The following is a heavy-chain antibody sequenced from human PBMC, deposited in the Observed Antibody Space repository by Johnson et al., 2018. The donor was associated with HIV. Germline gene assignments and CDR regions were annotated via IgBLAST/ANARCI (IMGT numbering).Heavy chain of an antibody. V-gene: IGHV3-23*04. CDR1: GFTFDDYG. CDR3: AKDASGGVKQPWSPDAFDI. J-gene: IGHJ3*02. CDR2: ISGSGGST. Sequence: VQLVESGRGVVRPGGSLRLSCAASGFTFDDYGMTWVRQAPGKGLEWVSGISGSGGSTYYADSVRGRFTISRDNSKNTLFVQMNSLKAEDTAVYYCAKDASGGVKQPWSPDAFDIGGQGTMVTVSS. D-gene: IGHD3-16*01.